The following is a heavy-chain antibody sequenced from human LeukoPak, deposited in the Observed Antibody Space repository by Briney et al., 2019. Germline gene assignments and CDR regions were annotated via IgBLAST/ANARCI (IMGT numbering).Heavy chain of an antibody. J-gene: IGHJ4*02. CDR1: GFNFGRFG. V-gene: IGHV3-33*01. CDR2: LWFDGSKE. Sequence: PGTSLRLSCTASGFNFGRFGMHWVRQAPGQGPEWAAVLWFDGSKEFYAESVKGRFNISRDNSKDTLYLHMSNLRAGDTAMYYCVRGGENFFVYWGQGTLVTVSS. CDR3: VRGGENFFVY. D-gene: IGHD3-10*01.